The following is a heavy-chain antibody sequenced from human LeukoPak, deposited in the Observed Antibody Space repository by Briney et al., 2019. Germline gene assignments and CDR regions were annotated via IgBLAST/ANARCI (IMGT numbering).Heavy chain of an antibody. J-gene: IGHJ4*02. CDR2: IKSRSAGGTI. D-gene: IGHD4-17*01. Sequence: GGSLRLSCAASGFTFNNAWMSWIRQVPGKGLEWVGRIKSRSAGGTIDYPALVKGRFIISRDDSKNMLYLQMNSLKIEDTAVYYCTTDLGDYGDYIREWGQGTLVTVSS. CDR1: GFTFNNAW. V-gene: IGHV3-15*01. CDR3: TTDLGDYGDYIRE.